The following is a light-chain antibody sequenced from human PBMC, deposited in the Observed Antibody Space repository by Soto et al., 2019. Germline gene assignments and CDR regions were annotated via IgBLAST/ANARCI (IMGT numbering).Light chain of an antibody. Sequence: DIVMTQSPLSLPVTPGEPASISCRSSQSLLHSNVYNYLDCYLQKPGHSPQLLIYLGSNRASGVPDRLSGSGSGTDFTLKISRVEAEDVGVYYCMQALQTPWTLGKGTKVEIK. CDR1: QSLLHSNVYNY. CDR2: LGS. J-gene: IGKJ1*01. CDR3: MQALQTPWT. V-gene: IGKV2-28*01.